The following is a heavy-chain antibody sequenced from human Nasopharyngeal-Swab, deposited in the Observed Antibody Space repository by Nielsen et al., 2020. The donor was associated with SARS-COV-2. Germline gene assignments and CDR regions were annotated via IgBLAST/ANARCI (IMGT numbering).Heavy chain of an antibody. Sequence: SLKISCVASGFSFDDYGMHWVRQVPGKVLECVSSISWNSGSIDYADSVRGRFTVSRDNAKNSLYLQMNSLRPEDTAFYYCTKAFGSGWYDNWFDPWGQGTLVTVSS. CDR3: TKAFGSGWYDNWFDP. J-gene: IGHJ5*02. V-gene: IGHV3-9*01. CDR2: ISWNSGSI. D-gene: IGHD6-13*01. CDR1: GFSFDDYG.